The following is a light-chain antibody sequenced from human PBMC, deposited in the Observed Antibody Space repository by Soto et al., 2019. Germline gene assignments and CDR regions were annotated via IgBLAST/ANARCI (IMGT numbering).Light chain of an antibody. Sequence: DIQMTQSTSSLSASVGDRVTITCRASQSIRNYVNWDQQKPGKAPKFLIYVASTLQSGVPSRFSGSGSETDFTITISSLQPQDFATYYLQQSYSTPYTFGPGNKLEIK. J-gene: IGKJ2*01. CDR3: QQSYSTPYT. CDR2: VAS. V-gene: IGKV1-39*01. CDR1: QSIRNY.